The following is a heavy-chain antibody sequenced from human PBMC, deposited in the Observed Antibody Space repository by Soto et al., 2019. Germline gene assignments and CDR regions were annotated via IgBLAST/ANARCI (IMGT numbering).Heavy chain of an antibody. Sequence: ASVKVSCKASGYTFTSYGISWVRQAPGQGLEWMGWISAYNGNTNYAQKLKGRVTMTTDTSTSTAYMELRSLRSDDTAVYYCARDQGNSGDEGWFDYWGQGTLVTVSS. CDR3: ARDQGNSGDEGWFDY. V-gene: IGHV1-18*01. CDR2: ISAYNGNT. J-gene: IGHJ5*01. CDR1: GYTFTSYG. D-gene: IGHD3-10*01.